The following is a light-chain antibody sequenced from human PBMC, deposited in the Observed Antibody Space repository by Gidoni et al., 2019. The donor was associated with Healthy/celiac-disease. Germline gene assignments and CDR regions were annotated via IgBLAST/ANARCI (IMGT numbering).Light chain of an antibody. V-gene: IGKV3-20*01. J-gene: IGKJ4*01. CDR2: GAS. Sequence: LLIYGASSRATGIPDRFSGSGSGTDFTLTISRLESEDFAVYYCQQYGSSPTFGGGTKVEIK. CDR3: QQYGSSPT.